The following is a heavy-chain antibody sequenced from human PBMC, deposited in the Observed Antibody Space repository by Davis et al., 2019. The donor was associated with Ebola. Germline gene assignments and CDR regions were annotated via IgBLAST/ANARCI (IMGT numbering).Heavy chain of an antibody. J-gene: IGHJ6*02. CDR1: GFTFDGYA. CDR3: ARARITMVQGVKGRHNYYYYGMDV. Sequence: GGSLRLSCAASGFTFDGYAMHWVRQAPGKGLEWVSGISWNSGSIGYADSVKGRFTISRDNAKNSLYLQMNSLRAEDTAVYYCARARITMVQGVKGRHNYYYYGMDVWGQGTTVTVSS. V-gene: IGHV3-9*01. D-gene: IGHD3-10*01. CDR2: ISWNSGSI.